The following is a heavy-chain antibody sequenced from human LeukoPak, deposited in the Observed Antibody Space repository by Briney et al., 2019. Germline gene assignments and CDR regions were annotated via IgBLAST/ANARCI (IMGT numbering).Heavy chain of an antibody. CDR3: ALNLPGIAAAVLDY. CDR2: IIPIFGTA. Sequence: ESSVKVSCKASGGTFSSYAISWVRQAPGQGLEWMGGIIPIFGTANYAQKFQGRVTITADESTSTAYMELSSLRSEDTAVYYCALNLPGIAAAVLDYWGQGTLVTVSS. D-gene: IGHD6-13*01. V-gene: IGHV1-69*01. J-gene: IGHJ4*02. CDR1: GGTFSSYA.